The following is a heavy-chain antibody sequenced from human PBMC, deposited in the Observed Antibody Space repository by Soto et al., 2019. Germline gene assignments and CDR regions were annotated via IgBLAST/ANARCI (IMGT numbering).Heavy chain of an antibody. D-gene: IGHD3-22*01. J-gene: IGHJ4*02. CDR1: GGSVSSGSFY. CDR3: ARAPYDRSGYPWFDY. V-gene: IGHV4-61*01. CDR2: IYYNGRT. Sequence: SETLSLTCTVSGGSVSSGSFYWNWIRQPPGKGLEWIAYIYYNGRTNSNPSLKSRVTISVDTSKNQFSLKLSSVTAADTAVYYCARAPYDRSGYPWFDYWGQGTPVTVPQ.